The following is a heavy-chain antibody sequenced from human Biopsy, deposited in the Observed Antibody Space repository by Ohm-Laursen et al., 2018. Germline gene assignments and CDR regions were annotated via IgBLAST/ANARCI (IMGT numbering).Heavy chain of an antibody. CDR3: ARGRRSSGWPYFDS. CDR1: GDSVSSGSFY. Sequence: SETLSLTCPVSGDSVSSGSFYWTWIRQPPGQGLEYIGYIYDRGSTANYNPSLESRVTMSVDTPKNQFPLKLSSVTAADTAIYYGARGRRSSGWPYFDSWGQGTLVTVSS. J-gene: IGHJ4*02. D-gene: IGHD6-19*01. V-gene: IGHV4-61*01. CDR2: IYDRGSTA.